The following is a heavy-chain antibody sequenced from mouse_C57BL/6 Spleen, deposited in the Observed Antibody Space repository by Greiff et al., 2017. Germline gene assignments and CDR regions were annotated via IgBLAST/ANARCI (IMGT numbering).Heavy chain of an antibody. CDR1: GFTFSSYA. CDR3: ARGDSDRAFDY. J-gene: IGHJ2*01. Sequence: EVKLVESGGGLVKPGGSLKLSCAASGFTFSSYAMSWVRQTPEKRLEWVATISDGGSYTYYPDNVKGRFTISRDNAKNNLYLQMSHLKSEDTAMCYCARGDSDRAFDYWGKGTTLTVSS. CDR2: ISDGGSYT. V-gene: IGHV5-4*03. D-gene: IGHD3-3*01.